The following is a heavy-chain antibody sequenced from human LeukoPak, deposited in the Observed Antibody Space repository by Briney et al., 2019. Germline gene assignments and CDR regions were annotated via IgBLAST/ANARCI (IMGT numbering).Heavy chain of an antibody. CDR1: GFTFSSYG. J-gene: IGHJ4*02. Sequence: GGSLRLSCAASGFTFSSYGMHWVRQAPGKGLEWVAVIWYDGSNKYYADSVKGRFTISRDNSKNTLYLQMNCLRAEDTAVYYCARERPPKLGIDYWGQGTLVTVSS. V-gene: IGHV3-33*01. CDR3: ARERPPKLGIDY. CDR2: IWYDGSNK. D-gene: IGHD7-27*01.